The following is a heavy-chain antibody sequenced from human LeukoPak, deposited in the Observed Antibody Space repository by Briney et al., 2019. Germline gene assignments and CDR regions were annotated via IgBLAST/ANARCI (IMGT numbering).Heavy chain of an antibody. Sequence: GASVKVSCKASGYTFTAYYLHWVRQAPGQGLEWMGWINPNSGGTTYAQQFQGRITMTRDTSISTAYMDLTRLTSDDTAVYYCARYSGSSSWEFDFWGQGTLVSVSS. D-gene: IGHD6-13*01. J-gene: IGHJ4*02. CDR2: INPNSGGT. CDR3: ARYSGSSSWEFDF. V-gene: IGHV1-2*02. CDR1: GYTFTAYY.